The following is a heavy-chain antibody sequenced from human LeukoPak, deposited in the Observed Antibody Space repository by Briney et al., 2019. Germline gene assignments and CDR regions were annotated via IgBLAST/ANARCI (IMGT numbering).Heavy chain of an antibody. Sequence: GASVKDSCKASGYTFTGYHMHWVRQAPGKGLEWMGWINPNSGGTNYAQKFQGRVTMTRDTSISTAYMELSRLRSDDTAVYYCARGWIQLWSDLDYWGQGTLVTVSS. J-gene: IGHJ4*02. CDR2: INPNSGGT. CDR1: GYTFTGYH. CDR3: ARGWIQLWSDLDY. V-gene: IGHV1-2*02. D-gene: IGHD5-18*01.